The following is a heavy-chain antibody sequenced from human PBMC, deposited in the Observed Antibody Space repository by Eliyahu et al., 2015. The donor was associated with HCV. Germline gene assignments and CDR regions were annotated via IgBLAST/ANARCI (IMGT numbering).Heavy chain of an antibody. CDR3: ARDLYYGSGSPLVVY. J-gene: IGHJ4*02. CDR1: GFXFSSYW. V-gene: IGHV3-7*01. CDR2: IKQDGREK. Sequence: EVQLVESGGGLVQPGGSLRLSCAASGFXFSSYWXSWVRQAPGKGLEWVANIKQDGREKYHVDSVKGRFTISRDNAKNSLYLQMNSLRAEDTVVYYCARDLYYGSGSPLVVYWGQGTLVTVSS. D-gene: IGHD3-10*01.